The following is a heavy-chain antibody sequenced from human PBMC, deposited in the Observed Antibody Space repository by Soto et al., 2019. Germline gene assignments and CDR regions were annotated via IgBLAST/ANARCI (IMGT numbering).Heavy chain of an antibody. CDR3: ARLYGRDGYNPPFDY. V-gene: IGHV3-7*03. J-gene: IGHJ4*02. D-gene: IGHD5-12*01. CDR1: GFTFSSYW. Sequence: VQLVESGGGVVQPGRSLRLSCAASGFTFSSYWMSWVRQAPGKGLEWVANIKQDGSEKYYVDSVKGRFTISRDNAKNSLYLQMNSLRAEDTAVYYCARLYGRDGYNPPFDYWGQGTLVTVSS. CDR2: IKQDGSEK.